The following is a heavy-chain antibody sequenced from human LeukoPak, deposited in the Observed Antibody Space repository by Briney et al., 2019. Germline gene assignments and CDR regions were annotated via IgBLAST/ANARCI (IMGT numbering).Heavy chain of an antibody. Sequence: GGSLRLSCAASGFTFSSDGMHWVRQAPGQGLEWVAFIRYDGSNKYYADSVKGRFTISRDNSKNTLYLQMNSLRAEDTAVYYCAKDHARWEPHGTFDYWGQGTLVTVSS. D-gene: IGHD1-26*01. CDR2: IRYDGSNK. J-gene: IGHJ4*02. CDR3: AKDHARWEPHGTFDY. V-gene: IGHV3-30*02. CDR1: GFTFSSDG.